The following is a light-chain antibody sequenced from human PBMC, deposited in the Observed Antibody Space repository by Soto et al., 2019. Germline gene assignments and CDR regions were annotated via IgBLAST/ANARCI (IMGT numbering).Light chain of an antibody. CDR1: NIGGKR. J-gene: IGLJ3*02. CDR2: DDS. V-gene: IGLV3-21*02. CDR3: QVWDFTTDHGV. Sequence: SYELTQPPSVSVAPGQTATITCGGNNIGGKRVHWYQQKPGQAPVLVVYDDSDRPSGIPDRLSGSNSGNTATLTISGVEAGDEADYYCQVWDFTTDHGVFGGGTQLTVL.